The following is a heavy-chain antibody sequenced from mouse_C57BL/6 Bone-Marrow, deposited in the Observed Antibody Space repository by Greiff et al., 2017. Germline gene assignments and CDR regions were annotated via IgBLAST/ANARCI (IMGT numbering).Heavy chain of an antibody. CDR2: IYPGNGDT. CDR3: ARGMGYGNYWYFDV. J-gene: IGHJ1*03. V-gene: IGHV1-12*01. CDR1: GYTFTSYN. Sequence: VQLQQSGAELVRPGASVKMSCKASGYTFTSYNMHWVKQTPRQGLGWIGAIYPGNGDTSYNQKFKGKATLTVDKSSSPAYMQLSSLTSEDSAVYFCARGMGYGNYWYFDVWGTGTTVTVSS. D-gene: IGHD2-1*01.